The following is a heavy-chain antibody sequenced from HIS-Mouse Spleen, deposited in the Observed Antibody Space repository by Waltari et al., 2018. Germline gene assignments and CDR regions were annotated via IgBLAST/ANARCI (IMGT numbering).Heavy chain of an antibody. CDR3: ARDRYCGGDCYPGRFDY. V-gene: IGHV3-21*01. CDR2: ISSSSSYI. Sequence: GGGLVKPGGSLRLSCAASGFTFSSYSMNWVRQAPGKGLEWVSSISSSSSYIYYADSVKGRFTISRDNAKNSLYLQMNSLRAEDTDVYYCARDRYCGGDCYPGRFDYWGQGTLVTVSS. D-gene: IGHD2-21*02. J-gene: IGHJ4*02. CDR1: GFTFSSYS.